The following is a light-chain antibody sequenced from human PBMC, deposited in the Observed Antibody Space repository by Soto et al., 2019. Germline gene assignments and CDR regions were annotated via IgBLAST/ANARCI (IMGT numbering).Light chain of an antibody. CDR3: TSFSSTTPIV. CDR1: SSDIGAYNY. J-gene: IGLJ3*02. Sequence: QSALTQPASVSGSPGQSIIISCTGTSSDIGAYNYVAWYQHHPGKAHKLMIYDVNSRPSGVSNRFSGSKSGNTASLTISGLQPEDEADYYCTSFSSTTPIVFGGGTNLTVL. V-gene: IGLV2-14*03. CDR2: DVN.